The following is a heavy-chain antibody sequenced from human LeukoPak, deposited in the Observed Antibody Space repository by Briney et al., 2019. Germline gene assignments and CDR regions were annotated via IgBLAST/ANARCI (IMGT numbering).Heavy chain of an antibody. CDR3: AKRRIWEQHQYYFDY. V-gene: IGHV3-33*06. CDR2: IWYDGSSK. Sequence: PGGSLRLSCAASGFTFSSYGMHWVRQAPGKGLEWVALIWYDGSSKHYADSVRGRFTISRDNSKNTLYLQMNSLRAEDTAVYYCAKRRIWEQHQYYFDYWGQGTLVTVSS. CDR1: GFTFSSYG. J-gene: IGHJ4*02. D-gene: IGHD1-26*01.